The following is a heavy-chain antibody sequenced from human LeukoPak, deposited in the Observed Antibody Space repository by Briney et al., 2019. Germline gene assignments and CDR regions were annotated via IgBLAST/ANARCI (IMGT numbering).Heavy chain of an antibody. J-gene: IGHJ5*02. D-gene: IGHD3-22*01. CDR2: IIPMFGTA. CDR1: GGTFSSYA. CDR3: ASLNYYDSSGYWAFDP. V-gene: IGHV1-69*06. Sequence: SVKVSCKASGGTFSSYAISWVRQAPGQGLEWMGGIIPMFGTANYAQKFQGRVTITADKSTSTAYMELSSLRSEDTAVYYCASLNYYDSSGYWAFDPWGQGTLVTVSS.